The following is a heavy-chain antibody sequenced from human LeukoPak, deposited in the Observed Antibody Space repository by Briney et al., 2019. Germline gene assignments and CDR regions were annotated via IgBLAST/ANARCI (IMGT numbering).Heavy chain of an antibody. J-gene: IGHJ4*02. V-gene: IGHV3-48*03. CDR2: ISSSGSTI. CDR3: AREGGEWELLRTFDY. CDR1: GFTFSSYE. Sequence: GGSLRLSCAASGFTFSSYEMNWVRQAPGKGLGWVSYISSSGSTIYYADSVKGRFTISRDNAKNSLYLQRNSLRAEDTAVYYCAREGGEWELLRTFDYWGQGTLVTVSS. D-gene: IGHD1-26*01.